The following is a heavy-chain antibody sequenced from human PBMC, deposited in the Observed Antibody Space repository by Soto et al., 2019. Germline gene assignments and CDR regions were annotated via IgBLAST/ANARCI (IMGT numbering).Heavy chain of an antibody. V-gene: IGHV3-74*01. CDR3: ARERARGYSYGYRVNYYGMDV. Sequence: PGGSLRLSCAASGFTFSSYWMHWVRQAPGKGLVWVSRINSDGSGTSYADSVKGRFTISRDNAKNTLYLQMNSLRAEDTAVYYCARERARGYSYGYRVNYYGMDVWGQGTTVTVSS. CDR2: INSDGSGT. CDR1: GFTFSSYW. J-gene: IGHJ6*02. D-gene: IGHD5-18*01.